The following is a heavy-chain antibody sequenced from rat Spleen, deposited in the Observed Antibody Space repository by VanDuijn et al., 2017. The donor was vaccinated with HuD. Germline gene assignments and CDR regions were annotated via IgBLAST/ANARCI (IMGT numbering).Heavy chain of an antibody. CDR1: GFTFSNNG. V-gene: IGHV5S14*01. CDR3: VGRGILRPIGGYVDY. Sequence: EVQLVESGGGLVQPGRSLKLSCAASGFTFSNNGMAWVRQTPTKGLEWVASISSGGANTYYRDSVKGRFTISRENAKNTQYLQMDSLRSEETATYECVGRGILRPIGGYVDYWGQGVMVTVSS. D-gene: IGHD1-6*01. CDR2: ISSGGANT. J-gene: IGHJ2*01.